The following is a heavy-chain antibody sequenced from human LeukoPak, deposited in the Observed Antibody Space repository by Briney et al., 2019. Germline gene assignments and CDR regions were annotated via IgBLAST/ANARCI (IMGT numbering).Heavy chain of an antibody. J-gene: IGHJ6*03. CDR3: ARDRPYSSGSYYYYYYMDV. D-gene: IGHD6-19*01. CDR2: ITYSSTYI. V-gene: IGHV3-21*01. Sequence: PGGSLRLSCAASGFTFSNYNMNWVRQAPGKVLEWVSSITYSSTYIYYADSVKGRFTISRDNAKNSVYLEMNSLRAEDTAVYYCARDRPYSSGSYYYYYYMDVWGKGTTVTVSS. CDR1: GFTFSNYN.